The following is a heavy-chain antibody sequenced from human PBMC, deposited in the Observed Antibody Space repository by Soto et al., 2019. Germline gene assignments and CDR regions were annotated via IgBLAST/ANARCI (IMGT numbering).Heavy chain of an antibody. J-gene: IGHJ4*02. CDR1: GFTFRNYA. V-gene: IGHV3-23*01. CDR2: ISTSGGDT. D-gene: IGHD2-15*01. Sequence: GGSLRLSCAASGFTFRNYAMSWVRQAPGKGLEWVSAISTSGGDTYYADSVKGRFTISRDNSKNTLYLQMNSLTAEDTAVYHCARQLGYCSDGTCYFDYWGQGTEVTVAS. CDR3: ARQLGYCSDGTCYFDY.